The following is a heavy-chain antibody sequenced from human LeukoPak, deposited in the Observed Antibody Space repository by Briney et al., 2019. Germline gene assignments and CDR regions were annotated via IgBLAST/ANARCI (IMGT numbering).Heavy chain of an antibody. CDR1: GFTFDDSA. CDR2: ISGDGGST. D-gene: IGHD3-3*02. J-gene: IGHJ4*02. V-gene: IGHV3-43*02. CDR3: AKLHFWSGYYDY. Sequence: GGSLRLSSAASGFTFDDSAMRWVRQAPGKGLEWVSLISGDGGSTYYADSVKGRFTISRDNSKNSLYLQMNSLRTEDTALYYCAKLHFWSGYYDYWGQGTLVTVSS.